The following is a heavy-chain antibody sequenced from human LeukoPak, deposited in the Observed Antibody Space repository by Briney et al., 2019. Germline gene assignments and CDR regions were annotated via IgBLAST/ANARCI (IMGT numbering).Heavy chain of an antibody. CDR3: AKETSYYGSGSYSDY. CDR2: ISGSGGST. CDR1: GFTFSSYA. J-gene: IGHJ4*02. Sequence: PGGSLRLSRAASGFTFSSYAMSWVRQAPGEGLEWVSAISGSGGSTYYADSVKGRFTISRDNSKNTLYLQMNSLRAEDTAVYYCAKETSYYGSGSYSDYWGQGTLVTVSS. D-gene: IGHD3-10*01. V-gene: IGHV3-23*01.